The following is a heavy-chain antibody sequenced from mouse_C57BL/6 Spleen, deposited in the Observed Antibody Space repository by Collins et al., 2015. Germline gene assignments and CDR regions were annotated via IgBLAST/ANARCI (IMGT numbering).Heavy chain of an antibody. CDR2: SRNKANDYTT. Sequence: EVKLVESGGGLVQPGGSLRLSCATSGFTFSDFYMEWVRQPPGKRLEWIAASRNKANDYTTEYSASVKGRFIVSRDTSQSILYLQMNALRAEDTAIYYCARDALLRRRGYFDVWGAGTTVTVSS. D-gene: IGHD1-2*01. CDR1: GFTFSDFY. J-gene: IGHJ1*01. V-gene: IGHV7-1*02. CDR3: ARDALLRRRGYFDV.